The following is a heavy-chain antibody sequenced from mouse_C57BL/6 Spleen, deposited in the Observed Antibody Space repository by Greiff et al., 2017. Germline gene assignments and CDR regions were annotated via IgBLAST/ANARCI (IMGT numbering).Heavy chain of an antibody. CDR1: GYTFTSYW. Sequence: QVQLKESGAELVKPGASVKLSCKASGYTFTSYWMHWVKQRPGQGLEWLGMIHPNSGSTNYNEKFKSKATLTVDKSSSTAYMQLSSLTSEDSAVYYWARRDYGSSYWYCDVWGTGTTVTVSS. D-gene: IGHD1-1*01. CDR3: ARRDYGSSYWYCDV. V-gene: IGHV1-64*01. CDR2: IHPNSGST. J-gene: IGHJ1*03.